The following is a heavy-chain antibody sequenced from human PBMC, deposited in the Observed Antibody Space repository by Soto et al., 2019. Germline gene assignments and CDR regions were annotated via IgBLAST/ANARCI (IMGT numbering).Heavy chain of an antibody. CDR1: SGSFTGHF. D-gene: IGHD5-12*01. V-gene: IGHV4-34*01. J-gene: IGHJ3*01. Sequence: PSETLSLTCAVSSGSFTGHFWSWIRQPPGKGLEWIGEINPTRGTNYNPSLKSRVAISIETSTNQFSLTLTSVTAADTAVYYCSRGSLGGYYDAFYVWGQGTMVTVSS. CDR2: INPTRGT. CDR3: SRGSLGGYYDAFYV.